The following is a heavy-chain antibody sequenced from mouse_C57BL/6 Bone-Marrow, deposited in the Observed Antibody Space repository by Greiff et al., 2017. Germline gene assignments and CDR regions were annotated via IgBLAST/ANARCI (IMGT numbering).Heavy chain of an antibody. V-gene: IGHV1-59*01. CDR2: IDPSDSYT. Sequence: VQPQQPGAELVRPGTSVKLSCKASGYTFTSYWMHWVKQRPGQGLEWIGVIDPSDSYTNYNQKFKGKATLTVDTSSSTAYMQLSSLTSEDSAVYYCARRYYSNWYFDVWGTGTTVTVSS. CDR3: ARRYYSNWYFDV. CDR1: GYTFTSYW. J-gene: IGHJ1*03. D-gene: IGHD2-5*01.